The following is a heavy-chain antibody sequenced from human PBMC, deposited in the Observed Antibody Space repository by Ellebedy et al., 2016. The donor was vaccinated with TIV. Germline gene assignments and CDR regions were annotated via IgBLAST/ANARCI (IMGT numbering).Heavy chain of an antibody. V-gene: IGHV4-39*07. J-gene: IGHJ4*02. Sequence: SETLSLTCNVFGGAFSSFTYYWAWIRQPPGKGLEWIGSIYYGGATYYNPSLRSRVTISLDKSKNQFSLKMRTLTAADTAVYYCAAQSRDYAWDGDYWGQGTLVTVSS. CDR3: AAQSRDYAWDGDY. CDR1: GGAFSSFTYY. D-gene: IGHD3-16*01. CDR2: IYYGGAT.